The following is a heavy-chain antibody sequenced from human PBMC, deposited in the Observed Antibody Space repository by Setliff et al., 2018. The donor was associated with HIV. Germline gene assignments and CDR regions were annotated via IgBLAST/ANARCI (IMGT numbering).Heavy chain of an antibody. CDR2: INHSGST. Sequence: SETLSLTCAVYGGSFSGYYWSWIRQPPGKGLEWTGEINHSGSTNYNPSLKSRVTISVDTSKNQFSLRLTSVTAADTAVYYCARGVRDNSGWSSYYFDYWGQGTLVTVSS. CDR1: GGSFSGYY. J-gene: IGHJ4*02. CDR3: ARGVRDNSGWSSYYFDY. V-gene: IGHV4-34*01. D-gene: IGHD6-19*01.